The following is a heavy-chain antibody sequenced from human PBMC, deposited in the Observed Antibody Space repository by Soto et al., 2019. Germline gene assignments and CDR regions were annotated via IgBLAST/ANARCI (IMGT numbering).Heavy chain of an antibody. CDR2: IGSSGST. CDR3: AKGFRSLEWYSLAPFDY. Sequence: GGSLRLSCVASGFTFDTYALNWVRQAPGKGLEWVSAIGSSGSTYYADSVKGRFTISRDTPKKALYLQMNSLRVEDTAKYYCAKGFRSLEWYSLAPFDYWGQGALVTVSS. CDR1: GFTFDTYA. J-gene: IGHJ4*02. V-gene: IGHV3-23*01. D-gene: IGHD3-3*01.